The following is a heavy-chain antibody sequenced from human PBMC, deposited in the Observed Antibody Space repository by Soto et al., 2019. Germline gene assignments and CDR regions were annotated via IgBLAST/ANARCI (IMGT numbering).Heavy chain of an antibody. D-gene: IGHD6-19*01. CDR3: ARRSSGWPGEDF. Sequence: ESGGGLIKPGGSLRLSCAASGFIFSDYYMTWIRQAPGKGLEWVSYVSTSGTFSNYADSVKGRFTISRDNAKRSVYLQMNSLRAEDTAVYYCARRSSGWPGEDFWGQGILVTVSS. J-gene: IGHJ4*02. V-gene: IGHV3-11*06. CDR1: GFIFSDYY. CDR2: VSTSGTFS.